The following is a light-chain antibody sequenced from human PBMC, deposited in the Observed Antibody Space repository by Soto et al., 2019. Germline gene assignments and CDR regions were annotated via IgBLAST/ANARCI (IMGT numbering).Light chain of an antibody. CDR2: RAS. CDR3: HQFGSSPLDT. CDR1: QTISSSF. Sequence: EIVLTQSPGTLSLSPGERATLSCRASQTISSSFLAWYQQKPGQAPRLLIYRASRRAPGIPDRFSGSGSWTDFTLTISRLEPEDFAGSCCHQFGSSPLDTFRPGTKVEIK. J-gene: IGKJ3*01. V-gene: IGKV3-20*01.